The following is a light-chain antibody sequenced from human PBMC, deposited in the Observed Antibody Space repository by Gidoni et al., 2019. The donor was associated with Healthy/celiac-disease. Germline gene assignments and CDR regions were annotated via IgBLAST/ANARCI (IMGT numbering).Light chain of an antibody. CDR1: QGISSY. CDR3: QQYYSYPLG. Sequence: AIRMTQSPSSFSASTGDSVTITCRASQGISSYLAWYQQKPGKAPKLLIYAASTLQSGVPSRFSGSGSGTDFTLTISCLQSEDFATYYCQQYYSYPLGFGQGTKVEIK. CDR2: AAS. V-gene: IGKV1-8*01. J-gene: IGKJ1*01.